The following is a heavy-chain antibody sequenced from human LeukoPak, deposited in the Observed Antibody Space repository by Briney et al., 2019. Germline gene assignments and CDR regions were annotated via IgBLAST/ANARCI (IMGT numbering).Heavy chain of an antibody. CDR2: ISHSGST. Sequence: SETLSLTCAVYGGSFSGYYWSWIRQPPGKGLEWIGEISHSGSTNYNPSLKSRVTISVDTSKNQFSLKLSSVTAADTAVYYCARDIIAAAEQGWFDPWGQGTLVTVSS. CDR3: ARDIIAAAEQGWFDP. J-gene: IGHJ5*02. V-gene: IGHV4-34*01. D-gene: IGHD6-13*01. CDR1: GGSFSGYY.